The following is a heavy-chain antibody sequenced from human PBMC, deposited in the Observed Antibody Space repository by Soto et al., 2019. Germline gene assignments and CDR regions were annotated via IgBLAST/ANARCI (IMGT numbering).Heavy chain of an antibody. CDR1: VDSITTYY. D-gene: IGHD3-22*01. CDR2: IDTSGNT. CDR3: ARNGGYYYVDAFDI. Sequence: SETLSLTCTVSVDSITTYYWSWIRQPAGKGLEWIGRIDTSGNTNYNPSLKIRVTISVDTSKNQFSLKLSSVTAADTAVYYCARNGGYYYVDAFDIWGQGTMVTVSS. J-gene: IGHJ3*02. V-gene: IGHV4-4*07.